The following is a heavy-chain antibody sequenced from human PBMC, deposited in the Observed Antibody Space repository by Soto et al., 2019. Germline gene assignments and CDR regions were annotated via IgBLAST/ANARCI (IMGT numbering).Heavy chain of an antibody. CDR1: GFTFSSYW. J-gene: IGHJ3*02. V-gene: IGHV3-7*01. Sequence: EVQLVESGGGLVQPGGSLRLSCAASGFTFSSYWMSWVRQAPGKGLEWVANIKQDGSEKYYVDSVKGRFTISRDNAKNSLYLQMNSLRAVDTAVYYCARAGRITIFSTGYPLNAFDIWGQGTMVTVSS. CDR2: IKQDGSEK. D-gene: IGHD3-9*01. CDR3: ARAGRITIFSTGYPLNAFDI.